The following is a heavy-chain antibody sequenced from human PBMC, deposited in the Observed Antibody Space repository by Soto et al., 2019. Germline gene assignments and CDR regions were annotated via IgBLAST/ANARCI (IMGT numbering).Heavy chain of an antibody. CDR2: ISGSGGST. CDR3: ANEIAAAGTEYYYGMDV. D-gene: IGHD6-13*01. J-gene: IGHJ6*02. V-gene: IGHV3-23*01. CDR1: GFTFSSYA. Sequence: EVQLLESGGGLVQPGGSLRLSCAASGFTFSSYAMSWVRQAPGKGLEWVSAISGSGGSTYYADSVKGRFTISRDNSKNTLYLQMNSLRAEDTAVYYCANEIAAAGTEYYYGMDVWGQGTTVTVSS.